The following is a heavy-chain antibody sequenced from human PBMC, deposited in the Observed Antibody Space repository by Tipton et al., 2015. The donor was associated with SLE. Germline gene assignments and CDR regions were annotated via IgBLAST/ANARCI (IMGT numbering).Heavy chain of an antibody. Sequence: TLSLTCTVSGGSISSHYWSWIRQPPGKGLEWIGYIYYSGNTNYNPSLKSRITISVDTSKNQFSLKLSSVTAADTAVYYCARDSSSSFDYWGQGTLVTVSS. J-gene: IGHJ4*02. CDR1: GGSISSHY. CDR2: IYYSGNT. CDR3: ARDSSSSFDY. V-gene: IGHV4-59*11. D-gene: IGHD6-13*01.